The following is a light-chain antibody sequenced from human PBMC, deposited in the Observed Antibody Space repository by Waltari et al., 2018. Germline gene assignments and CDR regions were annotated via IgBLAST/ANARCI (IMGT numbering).Light chain of an antibody. Sequence: QLMLTQSPSASASLGASVRLTCTLSSGHSSYPIAWHQQQPEKGPRYLMKVNSDGSPIKGDGIPDRFSGSSSGAERYLTISSLQSEDEADYYCQTGGFGIWVFGGGTKLTVL. CDR2: VNSDGSP. V-gene: IGLV4-69*01. CDR3: QTGGFGIWV. CDR1: SGHSSYP. J-gene: IGLJ3*02.